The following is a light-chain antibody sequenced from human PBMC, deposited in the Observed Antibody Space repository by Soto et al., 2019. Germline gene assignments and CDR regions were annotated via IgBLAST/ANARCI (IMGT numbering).Light chain of an antibody. J-gene: IGKJ1*01. V-gene: IGKV1-39*01. CDR1: QSISGY. Sequence: DIQMTQSPSSLSASVGDRVTITCRASQSISGYLTWYQQKPGKAPKLLIYAAYNLQGGVPSRFSGSGSGTDFTLTISSLQPEDFAAYYCQQSYDMPWTFGQGTKVDVK. CDR2: AAY. CDR3: QQSYDMPWT.